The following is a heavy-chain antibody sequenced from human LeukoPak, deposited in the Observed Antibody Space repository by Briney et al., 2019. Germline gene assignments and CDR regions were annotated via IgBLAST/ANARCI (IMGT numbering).Heavy chain of an antibody. Sequence: ASVKVSCKASGGTFSSYAISWVRQAPGQGLEWMGGIIPIFGTANYAQKFQGRVTITTDESTSTAYMELSSLRSEDTAVYYCATGEYFDWLLPEGDFDYWGQGTLVTVSS. D-gene: IGHD3-9*01. CDR1: GGTFSSYA. CDR2: IIPIFGTA. CDR3: ATGEYFDWLLPEGDFDY. V-gene: IGHV1-69*05. J-gene: IGHJ4*02.